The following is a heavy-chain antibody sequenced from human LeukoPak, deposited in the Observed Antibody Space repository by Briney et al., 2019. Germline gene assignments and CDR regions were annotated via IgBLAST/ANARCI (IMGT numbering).Heavy chain of an antibody. D-gene: IGHD6-13*01. J-gene: IGHJ6*03. CDR1: GGTFRSYA. Sequence: SVKVSCKASGGTFRSYAISWVRQAPGQGLEWMGGIIPIFGTANYAQKFQGRVTITADKSTSTAYMELSSLRSEDTAVYYCTRNAGIAAAKPYYYMDVWGKGTTVTVSS. V-gene: IGHV1-69*06. CDR3: TRNAGIAAAKPYYYMDV. CDR2: IIPIFGTA.